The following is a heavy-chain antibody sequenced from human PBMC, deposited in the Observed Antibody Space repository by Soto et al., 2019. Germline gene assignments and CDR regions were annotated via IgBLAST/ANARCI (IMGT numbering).Heavy chain of an antibody. D-gene: IGHD3-10*02. CDR1: GYTFTSYD. V-gene: IGHV1-8*01. CDR2: MNPNSGNT. Sequence: QVQLVQSGAEVKKPGASVKVSCKASGYTFTSYDINWVRQATGQGLEWMGWMNPNSGNTGYAQKFQGRVTMTRNTSINTAYVELSSLRSEDTAAYYFAMFGVFFFASPTNPFDYWCQGTPVTVSS. J-gene: IGHJ4*02. CDR3: AMFGVFFFASPTNPFDY.